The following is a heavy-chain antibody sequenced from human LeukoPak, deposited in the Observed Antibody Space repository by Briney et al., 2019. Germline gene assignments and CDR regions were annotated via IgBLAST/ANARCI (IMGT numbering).Heavy chain of an antibody. CDR3: ARDLRYFDWLLYGAFDI. Sequence: SETLSLTCAVYGGSFSGYYWSWIRQPAGKGLEWIGRIYTSGSTDYNPSLKSRVTISVDTSKNQFSLKLSSVTAADTAVYYCARDLRYFDWLLYGAFDIWGQGTMVTVSS. CDR1: GGSFSGYY. D-gene: IGHD3-9*01. CDR2: IYTSGST. V-gene: IGHV4-4*07. J-gene: IGHJ3*02.